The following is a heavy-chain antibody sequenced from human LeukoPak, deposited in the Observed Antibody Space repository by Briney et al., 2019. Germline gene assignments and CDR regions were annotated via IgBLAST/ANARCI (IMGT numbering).Heavy chain of an antibody. V-gene: IGHV3-53*01. CDR3: ARARSTDNDY. CDR2: MYSGGRR. D-gene: IGHD4-11*01. J-gene: IGHJ4*02. Sequence: GPSLTPSRPASASTVTSHYTSWARHPPGHGLGWVSVMYSGGRRCYADSVKGRFSISRDNSKNTLYLQMNSLRAEDTAVYYCARARSTDNDYWGQGTMVTVS. CDR1: ASTVTSHY.